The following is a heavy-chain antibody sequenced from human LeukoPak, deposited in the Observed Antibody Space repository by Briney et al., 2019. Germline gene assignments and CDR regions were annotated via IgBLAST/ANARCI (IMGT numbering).Heavy chain of an antibody. CDR3: ARECGNFDS. CDR1: GYTFTAYY. D-gene: IGHD1-26*01. Sequence: ASVKVSCKTSGYTFTAYYLHWVRQAPGQGLEWMGYIDPNINGATYAQKFQGRVTLTRDTSISTVYMELSSLTSDDTAIYYCARECGNFDSWGQGTLVTVSS. CDR2: IDPNINGA. V-gene: IGHV1-2*02. J-gene: IGHJ4*02.